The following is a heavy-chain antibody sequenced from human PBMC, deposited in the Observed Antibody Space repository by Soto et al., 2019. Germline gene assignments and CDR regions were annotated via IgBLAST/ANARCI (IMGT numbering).Heavy chain of an antibody. CDR2: VAYNGDP. CDR1: GFTFKNYA. V-gene: IGHV3-23*01. J-gene: IGHJ4*02. D-gene: IGHD1-1*01. Sequence: EVQLLESGGDLVQPGGSLRLSCAASGFTFKNYAMSWVRQAPGKGLEWVSTVAYNGDPYSPDSVKGRFTISRDNSRNTVTLQMTSLRAEDTAVYFCAKTRGTTVPSGTRTFDYWGQGTLVTVSS. CDR3: AKTRGTTVPSGTRTFDY.